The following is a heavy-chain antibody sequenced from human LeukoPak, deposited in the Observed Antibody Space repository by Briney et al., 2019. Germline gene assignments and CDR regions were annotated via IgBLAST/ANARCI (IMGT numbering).Heavy chain of an antibody. CDR1: GYTFTSYY. Sequence: GASVKVSCKASGYTFTSYYMHWVRQAPGQGFEWVGIINPSAGSTSYAQKFQGRVTMTRDTSTSTVYMELSSLRSEDTAVYYCARARELRFLAQYYYYGMDVWGQGTTVTVSS. CDR2: INPSAGST. D-gene: IGHD3-3*01. J-gene: IGHJ6*02. V-gene: IGHV1-46*01. CDR3: ARARELRFLAQYYYYGMDV.